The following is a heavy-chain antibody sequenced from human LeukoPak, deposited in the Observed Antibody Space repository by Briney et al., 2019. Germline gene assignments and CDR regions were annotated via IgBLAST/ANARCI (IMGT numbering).Heavy chain of an antibody. D-gene: IGHD2-2*01. Sequence: GQSLKISCKVSGYSLTSYWIAWVGQMPGKGLEWMGIIYPGDSDTRYSPSFQGRVTISADKSTSTAYLQWSSLKSSDTAMYYCARHPYPDAFDIWGQGTMVTVSS. CDR1: GYSLTSYW. CDR2: IYPGDSDT. J-gene: IGHJ3*02. V-gene: IGHV5-51*01. CDR3: ARHPYPDAFDI.